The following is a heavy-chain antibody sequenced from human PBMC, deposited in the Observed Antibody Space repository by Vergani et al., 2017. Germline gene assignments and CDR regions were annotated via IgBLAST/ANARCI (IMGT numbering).Heavy chain of an antibody. Sequence: QLQLQESGPGLVKPSATLSLTCSVSGASIRSSNYYWGWIRQPPGKGLEWIASIYHSGSTYYNPSLKSRVTISVDTSKNQFSLKLSSVTAADTAVHYCARRGYSSSWYFDYWGQGTLVTVSS. D-gene: IGHD6-13*01. CDR1: GASIRSSNYY. V-gene: IGHV4-39*07. CDR2: IYHSGST. CDR3: ARRGYSSSWYFDY. J-gene: IGHJ4*02.